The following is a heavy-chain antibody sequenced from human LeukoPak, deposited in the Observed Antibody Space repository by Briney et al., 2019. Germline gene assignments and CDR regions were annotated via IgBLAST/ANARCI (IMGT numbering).Heavy chain of an antibody. CDR2: ISACNGNT. CDR1: GYTFTSYG. J-gene: IGHJ4*02. D-gene: IGHD3-10*01. V-gene: IGHV1-18*01. Sequence: GASVKVSCKASGYTFTSYGISWLRQAPGQGLEWMGWISACNGNTNYAQKLQGRVTMTTDTSTSTAYMELRRLRSDDTAVYYCARGELWFGELLSFDYWGQGTLVTVSS. CDR3: ARGELWFGELLSFDY.